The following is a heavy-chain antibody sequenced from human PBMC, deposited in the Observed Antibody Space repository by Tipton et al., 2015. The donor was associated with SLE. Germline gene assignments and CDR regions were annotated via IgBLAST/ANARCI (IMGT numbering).Heavy chain of an antibody. V-gene: IGHV1-18*01. J-gene: IGHJ2*01. D-gene: IGHD3-10*01. CDR2: IHTYNGKT. CDR3: ARGSWGYWFFDL. CDR1: GYTFTNHG. Sequence: QLVQSGPEVKNPGASVKVSCKTSGYTFTNHGISWVRQAPGHGLEWVGWIHTYNGKTDYAENFQGRVTVTTDTSTTTVYMQLESLRSDDTAIYYCARGSWGYWFFDLWGRGTPVIVSS.